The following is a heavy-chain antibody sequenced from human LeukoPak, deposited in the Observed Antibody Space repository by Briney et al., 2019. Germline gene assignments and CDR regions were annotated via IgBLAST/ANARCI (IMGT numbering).Heavy chain of an antibody. CDR2: INHGGST. D-gene: IGHD3-10*01. CDR1: GETFSDFH. V-gene: IGHV4-34*01. J-gene: IGHJ6*04. Sequence: PSETLSLTCAVYGETFSDFHWSWIRQPPRKGLEWIGEINHGGSTNYNPSLKSRVTISVDMSKNQFSLRLSSVTAADTAVYYCARVRVDVVRGARYGMDVWGKGTTVTVSS. CDR3: ARVRVDVVRGARYGMDV.